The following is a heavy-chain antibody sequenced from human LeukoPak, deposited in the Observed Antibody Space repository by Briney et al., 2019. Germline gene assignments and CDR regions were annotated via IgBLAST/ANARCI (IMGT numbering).Heavy chain of an antibody. J-gene: IGHJ4*02. CDR2: SNVGNGDT. V-gene: IGHV1-3*02. D-gene: IGHD3-22*01. CDR3: ARGDLMIGEDY. CDR1: GYTFTSYT. Sequence: ASVKVSCKASGYTFTSYTIHWVRQAPGQRLEWMGWSNVGNGDTKYSQELQGRVTITRDTSASTMYMELSSLRSEDMAVYYCARGDLMIGEDYWGQGTLVTVSS.